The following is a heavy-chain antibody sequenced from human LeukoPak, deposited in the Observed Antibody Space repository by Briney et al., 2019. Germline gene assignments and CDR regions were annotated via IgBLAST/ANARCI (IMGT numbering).Heavy chain of an antibody. J-gene: IGHJ4*02. V-gene: IGHV5-51*01. D-gene: IGHD5-24*01. CDR1: GYSFTSYW. CDR2: IYPGDSDT. Sequence: GESLKISCKGSGYSFTSYWIGWVRPMPGKGLEWMGIIYPGDSDTRYSPSFQGQVTISADKSISTAYLQWSSLKASDTAMYYCARHIARGDGYNSLSYNYWGQGTLVTVSS. CDR3: ARHIARGDGYNSLSYNY.